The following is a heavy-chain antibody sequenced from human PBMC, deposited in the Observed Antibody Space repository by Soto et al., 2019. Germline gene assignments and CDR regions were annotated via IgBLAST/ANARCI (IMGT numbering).Heavy chain of an antibody. CDR3: ARVLDGYSTGQHYIHTYNWFDP. CDR2: IYYSGST. J-gene: IGHJ5*02. CDR1: GGSISSGGYY. Sequence: SETLSLTCTVSGGSISSGGYYWSWIRQHPGKGLEWIGYIYYSGSTYYNPSLKSRVTISVDTSKNQFSLKLSSVTAADTAVYYCARVLDGYSTGQHYIHTYNWFDPWGQGTLVTVSS. D-gene: IGHD3-22*01. V-gene: IGHV4-31*03.